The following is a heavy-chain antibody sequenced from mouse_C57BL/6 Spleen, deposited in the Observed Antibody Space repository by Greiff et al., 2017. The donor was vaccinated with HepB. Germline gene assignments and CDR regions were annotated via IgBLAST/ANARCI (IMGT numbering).Heavy chain of an antibody. J-gene: IGHJ1*03. CDR2: IYPGDGDN. CDR1: GYAFSSSW. V-gene: IGHV1-82*01. Sequence: QVQLQQSGPELVKPGASVKISCKASGYAFSSSWMNWVKQRPGRGLEWIGRIYPGDGDNNYNGKFKGKATLTADKSSSTAYMQLSSLTSEDSAVYFCARDTTVVGYFDVWGTGATVTVSS. CDR3: ARDTTVVGYFDV. D-gene: IGHD1-1*01.